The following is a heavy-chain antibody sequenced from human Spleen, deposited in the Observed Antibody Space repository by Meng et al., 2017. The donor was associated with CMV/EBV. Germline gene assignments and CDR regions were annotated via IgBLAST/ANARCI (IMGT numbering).Heavy chain of an antibody. CDR3: ARGGY. V-gene: IGHV4-39*07. CDR2: IYYSGST. J-gene: IGHJ4*02. CDR1: GGSISGSSYS. Sequence: ETLSLTCTVSGGSISGSSYSWGWIRQPPGKGLEWIGNIYYSGSTYYNPSLKSRVTISVDTSKNQFSLRLSSVTAADTAVYYCARGGYWGQGTLVTVSS.